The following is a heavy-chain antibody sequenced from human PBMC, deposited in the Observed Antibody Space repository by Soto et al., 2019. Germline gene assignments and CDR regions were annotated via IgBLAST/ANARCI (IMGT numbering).Heavy chain of an antibody. D-gene: IGHD4-17*01. CDR2: ISGSGSAT. CDR1: GFTFTTYA. CDR3: AKTYGDFLFGDDF. Sequence: GGSLRLSCAASGFTFTTYAMTWVRQAPGKGLEWVSVISGSGSATYYTDSVKGRFTISRDNSKNTLYLRMNSLRTEDTAVYYCAKTYGDFLFGDDFWGQGTLVTVSS. J-gene: IGHJ4*02. V-gene: IGHV3-23*01.